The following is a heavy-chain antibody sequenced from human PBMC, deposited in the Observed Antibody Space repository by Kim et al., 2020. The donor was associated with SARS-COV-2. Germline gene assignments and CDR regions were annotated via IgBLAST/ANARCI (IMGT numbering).Heavy chain of an antibody. CDR3: ARAMGGITMFGVVTLSAFDI. CDR1: GGSISSGGYY. J-gene: IGHJ3*02. V-gene: IGHV4-31*03. D-gene: IGHD3-3*01. Sequence: SETLSLTCTVSGGSISSGGYYWSWIRQHPGKGLEWIGYIYYSGSTYYNPSLKSRVTISVDTSKNQFSLKLSSVTAADTAVYYCARAMGGITMFGVVTLSAFDIWGQGRMGTVSS. CDR2: IYYSGST.